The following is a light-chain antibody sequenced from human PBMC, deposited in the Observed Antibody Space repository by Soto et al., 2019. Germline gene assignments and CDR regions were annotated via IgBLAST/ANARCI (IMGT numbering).Light chain of an antibody. Sequence: DIQMTQSPSSLSASVGDRVTITCQASQDISNYLNWFQQKPGKAPKRLISFASDLETGVPSRFSGSGSGTDFTLTISSLQPEDIATYFCQQYDALPQTFGQGTKLEIK. CDR2: FAS. CDR1: QDISNY. J-gene: IGKJ2*01. CDR3: QQYDALPQT. V-gene: IGKV1-33*01.